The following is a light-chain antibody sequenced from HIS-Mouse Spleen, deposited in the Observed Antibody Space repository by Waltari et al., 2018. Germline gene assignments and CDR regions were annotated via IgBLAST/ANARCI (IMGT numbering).Light chain of an antibody. CDR2: EGS. J-gene: IGLJ2*01. CDR3: CSYAGSSTFVV. V-gene: IGLV2-23*01. Sequence: QSALTQPASVSGSPVQSITISCTGTRSDVGSYNLVSWYQQHPAKAPKFMIFEGSKRPSVVSNRFSGSKSGNTASLTISGRQAEDEADYYCCSYAGSSTFVVFGGGTKLTVL. CDR1: RSDVGSYNL.